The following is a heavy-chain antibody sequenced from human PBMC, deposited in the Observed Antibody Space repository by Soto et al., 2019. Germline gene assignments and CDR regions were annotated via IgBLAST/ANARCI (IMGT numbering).Heavy chain of an antibody. CDR3: ARGSYGDYYYYMDV. CDR2: IVVGSGNT. V-gene: IGHV1-58*02. J-gene: IGHJ6*03. D-gene: IGHD4-17*01. CDR1: GFTFTSSA. Sequence: SVKVSCKASGFTFTSSAMQWVRQARGQRLEWIGWIVVGSGNTNYAQKFQERVTMTRDMSTSTAYMGLSRLRSEDTAVYYCARGSYGDYYYYMDVWGKGTTVTVSS.